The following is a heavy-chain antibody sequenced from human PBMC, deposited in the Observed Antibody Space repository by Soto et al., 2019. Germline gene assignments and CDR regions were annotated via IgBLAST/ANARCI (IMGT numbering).Heavy chain of an antibody. CDR1: GFTFDDYA. J-gene: IGHJ4*01. CDR3: VKDSYADFHRVLSTAEYFFDY. D-gene: IGHD2-15*01. V-gene: IGHV3-9*01. CDR2: ITWNSGKI. Sequence: LSCTASGFTFDDYAMHWVRQGPGRGLEWVSGITWNSGKIAYADSVKGRFTIARDDDNNSLYLQMNSLRPEDTALYYCVKDSYADFHRVLSTAEYFFDYWGHGTLVTVSS.